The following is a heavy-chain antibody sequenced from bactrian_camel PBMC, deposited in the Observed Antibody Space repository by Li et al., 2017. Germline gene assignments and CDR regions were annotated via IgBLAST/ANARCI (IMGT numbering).Heavy chain of an antibody. Sequence: HVQLVESGGGSVQSGGSLRLSCVASGETYCVGWFRQAPGKEREEIATIDPDGTRYADSVKGRFTLSEDVAAHTTYLQMNNLKPEDTAVYYCALDLGPAFPYSSGGPSQGTQVTVS. J-gene: IGHJ4*01. CDR1: GETYC. CDR2: IDPDGT. V-gene: IGHV3S53*01. D-gene: IGHD2*01.